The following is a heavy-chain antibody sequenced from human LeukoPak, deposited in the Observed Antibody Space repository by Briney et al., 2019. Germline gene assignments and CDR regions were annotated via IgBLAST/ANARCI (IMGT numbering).Heavy chain of an antibody. CDR3: ARDRGDTSGWPIIDY. D-gene: IGHD6-19*01. Sequence: PGGSLGLSCAASGFTVNNNHMSWVRQAPGKGLEWVSLIQSGSTHYADSVKGRFTISRDNSKNTLYLQMNSLRAEDTAVYYCARDRGDTSGWPIIDYWGQGTLVTVSS. J-gene: IGHJ4*02. CDR2: IQSGST. CDR1: GFTVNNNH. V-gene: IGHV3-66*01.